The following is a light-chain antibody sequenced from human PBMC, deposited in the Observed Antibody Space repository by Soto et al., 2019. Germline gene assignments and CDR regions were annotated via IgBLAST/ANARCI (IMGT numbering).Light chain of an antibody. CDR3: QQYGTSPPGVT. Sequence: DIVLTQSPGTLSLSPGERATLSCRASERVSSNFLAWYQQKPGQAPRLLIYGASKRATGIPDRFSGSGSETDFTLTISGLEPEDFAVYYCQQYGTSPPGVTFGPGTKVDIK. J-gene: IGKJ3*01. V-gene: IGKV3-20*01. CDR1: ERVSSNF. CDR2: GAS.